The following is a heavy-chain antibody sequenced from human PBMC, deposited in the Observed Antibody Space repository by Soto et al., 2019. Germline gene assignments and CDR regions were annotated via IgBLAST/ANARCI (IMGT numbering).Heavy chain of an antibody. Sequence: GGSLRLSCSASGFKFSDHTIHWVRQAPGGGLQFVSAVSNNASDTYYADSVRGRFTISRDNSKNTLYLQMSSLTVEDSAVYYCVKEVGPCCDWSYYFDYWGQGTVVTVSS. CDR3: VKEVGPCCDWSYYFDY. CDR1: GFKFSDHT. D-gene: IGHD3-9*01. CDR2: VSNNASDT. J-gene: IGHJ4*02. V-gene: IGHV3-64D*06.